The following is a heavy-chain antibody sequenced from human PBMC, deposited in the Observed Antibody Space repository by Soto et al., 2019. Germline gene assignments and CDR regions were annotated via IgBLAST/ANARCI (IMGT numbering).Heavy chain of an antibody. Sequence: PGGSLRLSCAASGFTFSSYAMSWVRQAPGKGLEWVSAISGSGGSTYYADSVKGRFTISRDNSKNTLYLQMNSLRAEDTAVYYCARSGYSYGYYFDYWGQGTMVTVYS. CDR2: ISGSGGST. D-gene: IGHD5-18*01. J-gene: IGHJ4*02. V-gene: IGHV3-23*01. CDR1: GFTFSSYA. CDR3: ARSGYSYGYYFDY.